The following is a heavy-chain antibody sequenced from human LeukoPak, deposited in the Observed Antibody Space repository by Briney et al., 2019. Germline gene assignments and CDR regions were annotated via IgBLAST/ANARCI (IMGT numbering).Heavy chain of an antibody. Sequence: SETLSLTCTVSGGSISSSSHYWGWIRQPPGKGLEWIGTIYYRGSSSYNPSLKSRVTMSVDTSKNHFSLKLSSVTAADTAVYFCARHVRGYDYDWFDPWGQGTLVTVSS. D-gene: IGHD5-12*01. V-gene: IGHV4-39*01. CDR1: GGSISSSSHY. J-gene: IGHJ5*02. CDR2: IYYRGSS. CDR3: ARHVRGYDYDWFDP.